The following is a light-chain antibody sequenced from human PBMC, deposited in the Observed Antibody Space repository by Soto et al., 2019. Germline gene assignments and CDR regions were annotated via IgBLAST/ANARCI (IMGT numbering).Light chain of an antibody. CDR3: PRQNCAPPVT. CDR2: SAS. V-gene: IGKV1-27*01. CDR1: QGISNH. J-gene: IGKJ3*01. Sequence: DIQMTQSPSSLSASVGDRVTITCRASQGISNHLAWYQQKPGKVPKVLIYSASTLQSGVPSRFSGSGSGTEFALSISSLQPEDVATDYGPRQNCAPPVTFGPGTNVDI.